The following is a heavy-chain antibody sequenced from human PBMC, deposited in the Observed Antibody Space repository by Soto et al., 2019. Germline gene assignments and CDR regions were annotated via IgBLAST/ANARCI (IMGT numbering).Heavy chain of an antibody. D-gene: IGHD5-18*01. CDR3: ANWDTPGLITHPAGANYYYYDMDV. CDR1: GFMFSNYA. CDR2: ITGSGGGT. V-gene: IGHV3-23*01. Sequence: GGSLRLSCAASGFMFSNYAMGWVRQAPGRGLEWVSAITGSGGGTYYADSVKGRVTVSRDNSKNTLYLQMHSLRAEDTAIFFCANWDTPGLITHPAGANYYYYDMDVWGQGTRVTVSS. J-gene: IGHJ6*02.